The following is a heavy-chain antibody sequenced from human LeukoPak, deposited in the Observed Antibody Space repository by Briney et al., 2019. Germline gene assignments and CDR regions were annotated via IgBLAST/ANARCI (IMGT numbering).Heavy chain of an antibody. Sequence: GGSLRLSCAASGFTFSSYAMSWVRQAPGTGLEWVSLIADIGGDTYYADSVKGRFSISRDNSWTPLYLQMNSLRAADTAVYYCVKLAGYCTSRTCWYFEYWGQGTLVTVSS. CDR3: VKLAGYCTSRTCWYFEY. CDR1: GFTFSSYA. J-gene: IGHJ4*02. V-gene: IGHV3-23*01. D-gene: IGHD2-8*01. CDR2: IADIGGDT.